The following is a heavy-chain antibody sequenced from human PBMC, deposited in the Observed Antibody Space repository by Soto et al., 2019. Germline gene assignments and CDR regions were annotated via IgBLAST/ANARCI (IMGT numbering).Heavy chain of an antibody. D-gene: IGHD2-15*01. CDR2: VSIGGST. CDR3: AKRRGAGGHFDY. CDR1: GFTFSSYA. V-gene: IGHV3-23*01. Sequence: GGSLRLSCAASGFTFSSYAMGWVRQGPGKGLEWVAVVSIGGSTHYADSVRGRFTISRDNSKNTLPLQMNSLTAEDTAVYFCAKRRGAGGHFDYWGQGALVTVSS. J-gene: IGHJ4*02.